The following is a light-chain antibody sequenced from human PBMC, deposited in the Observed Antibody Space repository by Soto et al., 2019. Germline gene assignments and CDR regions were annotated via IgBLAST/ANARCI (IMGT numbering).Light chain of an antibody. V-gene: IGLV1-44*01. CDR1: NSNIGSNT. CDR2: SYN. Sequence: QSVLTQPPSVSGTPGQRVTISCSGNNSNIGSNTVNWYQQLPGTAPKLLIYSYNQRPSGVPDRFSGSKSGTSASLAISGLHSEDEAEYSCAAWDDNLNGPVFGGGTQLTVL. J-gene: IGLJ3*02. CDR3: AAWDDNLNGPV.